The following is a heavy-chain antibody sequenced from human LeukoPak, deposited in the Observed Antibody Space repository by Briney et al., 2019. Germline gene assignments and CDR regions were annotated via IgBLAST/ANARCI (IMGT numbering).Heavy chain of an antibody. V-gene: IGHV3-23*01. J-gene: IGHJ5*02. D-gene: IGHD2-2*01. Sequence: GGSLRLSCAASGFTFSSYAMSWVRQAPGKGLEWVSAISGSGGSTYYADSVKGRFTISRDNSKNTLYLQMNSLRAEDTAVYYCARDGCSSTSCRKFDPWGQGTLVTVSS. CDR2: ISGSGGST. CDR3: ARDGCSSTSCRKFDP. CDR1: GFTFSSYA.